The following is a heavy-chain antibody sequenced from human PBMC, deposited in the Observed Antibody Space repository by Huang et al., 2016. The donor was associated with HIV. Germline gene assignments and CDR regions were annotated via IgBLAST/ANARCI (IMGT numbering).Heavy chain of an antibody. CDR2: INHSGST. CDR1: GGSLSGDY. V-gene: IGHV4-34*01. J-gene: IGHJ3*02. D-gene: IGHD3-22*01. Sequence: QVQLHQWGAGLLKPSETLSLTCAVYGGSLSGDYWSWIRQPPGKGLEWIGEINHSGSTNYNPARKSRVSVSVDMSKNQFSLKLSSVIAADTAMYYCARNYDSSGYDAFDIWGQGTMVIVSS. CDR3: ARNYDSSGYDAFDI.